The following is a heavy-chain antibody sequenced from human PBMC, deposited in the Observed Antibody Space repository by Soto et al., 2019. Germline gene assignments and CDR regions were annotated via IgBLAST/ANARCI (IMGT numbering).Heavy chain of an antibody. CDR2: FYHDGST. CDR3: ASVYTAGTYRFDY. V-gene: IGHV4-30-2*01. Sequence: QLQLQESVSGLVTPSQTLSLTCAVSGVSISSGDYSWSWIRQPPGKGLEWIGYFYHDGSTHYNPHLQRRVHISLAKSKSQFSLKLSSAAAADTAVCHCASVYTAGTYRFDYWGQGTLVTVSS. D-gene: IGHD3-10*01. CDR1: GVSISSGDYS. J-gene: IGHJ4*02.